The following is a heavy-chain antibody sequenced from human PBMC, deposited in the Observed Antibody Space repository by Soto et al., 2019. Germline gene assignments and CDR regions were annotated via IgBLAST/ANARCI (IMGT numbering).Heavy chain of an antibody. V-gene: IGHV4-39*01. CDR3: ARGRDSVTGNFDY. J-gene: IGHJ4*02. CDR2: ISYSGST. D-gene: IGHD1-20*01. Sequence: PSETLSLTCTVSGGSISTSVYYWGWIRQPPGKGLEWIGSISYSGSTYYNPSLKSRVTISIDTSRNQFSLKLSSVTAADTAVYYCARGRDSVTGNFDYWGQGTLVTVSS. CDR1: GGSISTSVYY.